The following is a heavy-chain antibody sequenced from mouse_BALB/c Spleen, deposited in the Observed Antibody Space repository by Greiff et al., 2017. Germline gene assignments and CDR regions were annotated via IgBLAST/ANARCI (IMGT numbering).Heavy chain of an antibody. J-gene: IGHJ3*01. CDR2: INPSNGRT. CDR1: GYTFTSYW. Sequence: QVQLQQPGAELVKPGASVKLSCKASGYTFTSYWMHWVKQRPGQGLEWIGEINPSNGRTNYNEKFKSKATLTVDKSSSTAYMQLSSLTSEDSAVYYCANYGSSYYWFAYWGQGTLVTVSA. D-gene: IGHD1-1*01. CDR3: ANYGSSYYWFAY. V-gene: IGHV1S81*02.